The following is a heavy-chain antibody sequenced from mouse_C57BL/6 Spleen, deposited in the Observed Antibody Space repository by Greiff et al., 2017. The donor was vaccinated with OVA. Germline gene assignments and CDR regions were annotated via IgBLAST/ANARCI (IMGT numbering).Heavy chain of an antibody. Sequence: VQLQQPGAELVRPGSSVKLSCKASGYTFTSYWMDWVKQRPGQGLEWIGNIYPSDSETHYNQKFKDKATLTVDKSSSTAYLQLSSLTSEDSAIYYCASRLGRRYYFDYWGQGTTHTVSS. D-gene: IGHD4-1*01. V-gene: IGHV1-61*01. J-gene: IGHJ2*01. CDR1: GYTFTSYW. CDR3: ASRLGRRYYFDY. CDR2: IYPSDSET.